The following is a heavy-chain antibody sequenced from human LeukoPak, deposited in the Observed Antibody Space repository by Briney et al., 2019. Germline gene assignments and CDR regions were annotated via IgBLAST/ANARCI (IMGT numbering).Heavy chain of an antibody. Sequence: GGSLRLSCAASGFTFSSYGMHWVRQAPGKGLEWLAVIWYDGSNKYYADSVKGRFTISRDNSKNTLYLQMNSLRAEDTAVYYCARGSGSYSGGFDYWGQGMLVTVSS. D-gene: IGHD1-26*01. CDR3: ARGSGSYSGGFDY. CDR2: IWYDGSNK. CDR1: GFTFSSYG. J-gene: IGHJ4*02. V-gene: IGHV3-33*01.